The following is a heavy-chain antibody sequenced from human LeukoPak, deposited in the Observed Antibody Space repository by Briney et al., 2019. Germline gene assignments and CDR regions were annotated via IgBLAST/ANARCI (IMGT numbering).Heavy chain of an antibody. V-gene: IGHV1-69*05. J-gene: IGHJ4*02. CDR2: IIPIFGTA. CDR3: ARGSRGYSYGLSVY. CDR1: GGTFSSYA. D-gene: IGHD5-18*01. Sequence: SVKVSCKASGGTFSSYAISWVRQAPGQGLEWMGGIIPIFGTANYAQKFQGRVTITRNTSISTAYMELSSLRSEDTAVYYCARGSRGYSYGLSVYWGQGTLVTVSS.